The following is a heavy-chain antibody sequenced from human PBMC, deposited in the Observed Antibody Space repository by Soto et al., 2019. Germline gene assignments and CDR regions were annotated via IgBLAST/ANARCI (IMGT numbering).Heavy chain of an antibody. J-gene: IGHJ4*02. CDR2: ISAYNGNT. Sequence: ASVKVSCKASGYTFTSYGISWVRQAPGQGLEWMGWISAYNGNTNYAQKLQGRVTMTTDTSTSTAYMELRSLRSDDTAVYYCARTCPPSYPSGSDYWGQGTLVTVSS. V-gene: IGHV1-18*01. CDR1: GYTFTSYG. CDR3: ARTCPPSYPSGSDY. D-gene: IGHD3-16*02.